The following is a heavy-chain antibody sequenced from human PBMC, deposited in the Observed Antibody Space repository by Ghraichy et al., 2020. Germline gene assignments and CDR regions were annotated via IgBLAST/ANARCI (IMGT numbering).Heavy chain of an antibody. V-gene: IGHV4-31*03. CDR1: GGSISRDTYY. CDR2: IYSSGST. Sequence: TLSLTCSVSGGSISRDTYYWSWIRQHPGKGPQWIGYIYSSGSTYYNPSLKSRVSISVDTSKNQFSLNMTSMTVADTAVYYCARTTGTATKVFDPWGQGILVSVSS. CDR3: ARTTGTATKVFDP. D-gene: IGHD1-1*01. J-gene: IGHJ5*02.